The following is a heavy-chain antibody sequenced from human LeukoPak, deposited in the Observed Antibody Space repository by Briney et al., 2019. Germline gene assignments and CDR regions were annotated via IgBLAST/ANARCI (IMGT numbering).Heavy chain of an antibody. CDR2: ICHNGTP. Sequence: SGTLSLTCAVSVGSINSGNWWSWVRQSPGKGLEWIGEICHNGTPNYNPSLKSRVTISVDTSKNQFSLKLSSVTAADTAVYYCARAPEIDSSGRSHSDGFDIWGQGTMVTVSS. CDR1: VGSINSGNW. J-gene: IGHJ3*02. V-gene: IGHV4-4*02. D-gene: IGHD3-22*01. CDR3: ARAPEIDSSGRSHSDGFDI.